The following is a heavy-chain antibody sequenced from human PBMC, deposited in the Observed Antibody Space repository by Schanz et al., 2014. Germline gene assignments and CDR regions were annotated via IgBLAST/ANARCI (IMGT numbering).Heavy chain of an antibody. CDR3: ARHGKYSSSWFDI. V-gene: IGHV4-59*08. J-gene: IGHJ5*02. CDR1: GGSMRGDY. CDR2: IYFTGST. Sequence: QVHLQESGPGLVKPSETLSLTCSVSGGSMRGDYWSWIRQPPGKGLGWIGYIYFTGSTNYNPSLQDEVTRSFDPPGSRSSLKLVSGPAADTAVYYCARHGKYSSSWFDIWGQGALVIVSS. D-gene: IGHD6-13*01.